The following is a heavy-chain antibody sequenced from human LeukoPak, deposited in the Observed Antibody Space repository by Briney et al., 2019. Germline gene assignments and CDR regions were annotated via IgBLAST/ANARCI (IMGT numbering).Heavy chain of an antibody. Sequence: GGSLRLSCVASGFTFSSSGMYWVRQAPGKGLECVAFIRYDGSNKYYADSVKGRFTISRDNSKNTLYLQMNSLRAEDTAVYYCASLGSLEYYYYYMDVWGKGTTVTVSS. CDR1: GFTFSSSG. CDR2: IRYDGSNK. CDR3: ASLGSLEYYYYYMDV. J-gene: IGHJ6*03. V-gene: IGHV3-30*02. D-gene: IGHD3-16*01.